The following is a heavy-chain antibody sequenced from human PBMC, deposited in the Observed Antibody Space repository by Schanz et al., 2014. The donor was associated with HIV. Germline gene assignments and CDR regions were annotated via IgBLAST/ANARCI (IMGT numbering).Heavy chain of an antibody. J-gene: IGHJ4*02. CDR2: LSGSGSTT. Sequence: EVQLVESGGGLVKPGGSLRLSCAASAFTFSTYSMDWVRQAPGKGLEWVSLLSGSGSTTFYAGPVKGRFTISRDNSKNTLFLQMSSLRAEDTATYYCTREGNYYGGSVPGHWGQGALVSVSS. CDR1: AFTFSTYS. D-gene: IGHD2-21*01. CDR3: TREGNYYGGSVPGH. V-gene: IGHV3-21*04.